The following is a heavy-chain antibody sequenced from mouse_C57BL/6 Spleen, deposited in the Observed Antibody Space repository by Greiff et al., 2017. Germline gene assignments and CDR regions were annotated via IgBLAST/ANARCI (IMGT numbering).Heavy chain of an antibody. CDR2: INPNNGGT. CDR3: ADYDTGY. D-gene: IGHD2-4*01. Sequence: VQLQQSGPELVKPGASVKISCKASGYTFTDYYMNWVKQSHGKSLEWIGDINPNNGGTSYNQKFKGKATLTVDKSSSTAYMELRSLTSEDSAVYYCADYDTGYWGQGTTLTVSS. J-gene: IGHJ2*01. V-gene: IGHV1-26*01. CDR1: GYTFTDYY.